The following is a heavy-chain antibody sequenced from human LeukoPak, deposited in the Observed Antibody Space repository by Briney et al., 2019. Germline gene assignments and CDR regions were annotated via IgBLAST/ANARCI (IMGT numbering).Heavy chain of an antibody. CDR1: GYTVTELS. Sequence: GASVKVSCKVSGYTVTELSMHWVRQAPGKGLEWMGGFDPEDGETIYAQKFQGRVTMTEDTSTDTAYMELSSLRSEDTAVYYCATDILLERPFTTFDIWGQGTMVTVSS. J-gene: IGHJ3*02. CDR2: FDPEDGET. CDR3: ATDILLERPFTTFDI. V-gene: IGHV1-24*01. D-gene: IGHD1-1*01.